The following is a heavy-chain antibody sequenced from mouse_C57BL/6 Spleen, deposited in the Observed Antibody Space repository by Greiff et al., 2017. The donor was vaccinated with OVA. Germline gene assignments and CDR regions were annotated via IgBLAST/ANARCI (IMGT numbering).Heavy chain of an antibody. V-gene: IGHV5-17*01. CDR1: GFTFSDYG. D-gene: IGHD4-1*01. CDR2: ISSGSSTI. CDR3: ARRTGTGYFDY. J-gene: IGHJ2*01. Sequence: EVMLVESGGGLVKPGGSLKLSCAASGFTFSDYGMHWVRQAPEKGLEWVAYISSGSSTIYYADTVKGRFTISRDNARNTLFLQMTSLRSEDTAMYYCARRTGTGYFDYWGQGTTLTVSS.